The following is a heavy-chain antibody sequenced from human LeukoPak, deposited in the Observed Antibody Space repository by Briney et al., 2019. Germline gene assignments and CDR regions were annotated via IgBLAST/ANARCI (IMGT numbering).Heavy chain of an antibody. CDR2: ISGSGGST. Sequence: GGSLRLSCAASGFTFSSYAMSWVRQAPGKGLEWVSAISGSGGSTYYADSVKGRFAISRDNSKNTLYLQMNSLRAEDTAVYYCAKGTAAAGIPWFDPWGQGTLVTVSS. J-gene: IGHJ5*02. CDR1: GFTFSSYA. CDR3: AKGTAAAGIPWFDP. V-gene: IGHV3-23*01. D-gene: IGHD6-13*01.